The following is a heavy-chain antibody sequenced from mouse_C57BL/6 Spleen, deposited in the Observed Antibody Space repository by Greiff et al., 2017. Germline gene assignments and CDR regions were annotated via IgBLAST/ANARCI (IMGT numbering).Heavy chain of an antibody. V-gene: IGHV8-8*01. J-gene: IGHJ4*01. CDR3: ARMGATGVAHYYAMDY. D-gene: IGHD1-1*01. Sequence: QVTLKVSGPGILQPSQTLSLTCSFSGFSLSTFGMGVGWIRQPSGKGLEWLAHLWWDDDKYYNPALKSPLTISKDTSKNPVFLKIANVDTADTATYYFARMGATGVAHYYAMDYWGQGTSVTVSS. CDR1: GFSLSTFGMG. CDR2: LWWDDDK.